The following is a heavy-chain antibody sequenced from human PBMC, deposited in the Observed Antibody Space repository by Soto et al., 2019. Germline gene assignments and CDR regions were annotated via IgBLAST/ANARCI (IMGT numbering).Heavy chain of an antibody. Sequence: SETLSLTCAVYGGSFSGYYWSWIRQPPGKGLEWIGEINHSGSTNYNPSLKSRVTISVDTSKNQFSLKLSSVTAADTAVYYCARGRRRGIVVVVAATKADYFDYWGQGTLVTVSS. D-gene: IGHD2-15*01. CDR2: INHSGST. CDR1: GGSFSGYY. CDR3: ARGRRRGIVVVVAATKADYFDY. J-gene: IGHJ4*02. V-gene: IGHV4-34*01.